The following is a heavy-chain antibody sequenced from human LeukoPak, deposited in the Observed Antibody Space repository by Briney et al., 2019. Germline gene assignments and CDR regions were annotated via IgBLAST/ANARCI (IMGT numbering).Heavy chain of an antibody. D-gene: IGHD3-3*01. V-gene: IGHV4-34*01. J-gene: IGHJ5*02. CDR1: GGSFSGYY. CDR2: INHSGST. CDR3: ARWPRITIFGVAPGGWFDP. Sequence: SETLSLTCAVYGGSFSGYYWSWIRQPPGKGLEWIGEINHSGSTNYNPSLKSRVTISVDTSKNQFSLKLSSVTAADTAVYYCARWPRITIFGVAPGGWFDPWGQGTLVTVSP.